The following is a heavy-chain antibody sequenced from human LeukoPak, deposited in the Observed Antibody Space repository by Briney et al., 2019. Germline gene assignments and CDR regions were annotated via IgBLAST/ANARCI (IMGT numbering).Heavy chain of an antibody. J-gene: IGHJ6*03. CDR3: AREGGLQLWPTYYYYYYMDV. V-gene: IGHV7-4-1*02. D-gene: IGHD5-18*01. CDR2: INTNTGNP. CDR1: GYTFTNYA. Sequence: ASVKVSCKASGYTFTNYAMNWVRQAPGQGLEWMGWINTNTGNPTYAQGFTGRFVFSLDTSVSTAYLQISSLKAEDTAVYYCAREGGLQLWPTYYYYYYMDVWGKGTTVTVS.